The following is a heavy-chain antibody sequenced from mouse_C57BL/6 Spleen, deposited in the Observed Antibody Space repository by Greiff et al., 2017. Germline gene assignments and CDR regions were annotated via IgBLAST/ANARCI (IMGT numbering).Heavy chain of an antibody. D-gene: IGHD1-1*01. CDR1: GYSFTDYN. CDR2: FNPNYGTT. V-gene: IGHV1-39*01. J-gene: IGHJ2*01. Sequence: VQLQQSGPELVKPGASVKISCKASGYSFTDYNMNWVKQSNGKSLEWIGVFNPNYGTTSYNQKFKGKATLTVDQSSSTAYMQHNSLTSEDSAVYYCATNYYGRSYTGYFDDWGQGTTLTVSS. CDR3: ATNYYGRSYTGYFDD.